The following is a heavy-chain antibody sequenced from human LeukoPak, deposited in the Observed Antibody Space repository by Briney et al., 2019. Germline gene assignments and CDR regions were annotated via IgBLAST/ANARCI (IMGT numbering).Heavy chain of an antibody. CDR2: IYPGDSDT. Sequence: GESLKISCKGSGYSFTSYWIGWVRQMPGKGLEWMGIIYPGDSDTRYSPAFQGQVTISDDKSINTAYLQWSSLKASDTAVYYCARDGDSRSLDYWGQGTPVTVS. D-gene: IGHD6-6*01. CDR1: GYSFTSYW. J-gene: IGHJ4*02. V-gene: IGHV5-51*01. CDR3: ARDGDSRSLDY.